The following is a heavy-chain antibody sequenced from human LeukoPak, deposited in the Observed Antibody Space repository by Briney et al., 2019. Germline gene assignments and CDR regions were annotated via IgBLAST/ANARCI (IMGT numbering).Heavy chain of an antibody. Sequence: PGRSLRLSCTASGFTFSSSVMHWVRQAPGRGLEWVAVISYDGSNPYYPDSVKGRFTISRDNSKNTLYLQMNSLRAEDTAVYYCAKDLEGYRVFSPGFDPWGQGTLVTVSS. CDR3: AKDLEGYRVFSPGFDP. J-gene: IGHJ5*02. V-gene: IGHV3-30-3*01. CDR1: GFTFSSSV. D-gene: IGHD1-1*01. CDR2: ISYDGSNP.